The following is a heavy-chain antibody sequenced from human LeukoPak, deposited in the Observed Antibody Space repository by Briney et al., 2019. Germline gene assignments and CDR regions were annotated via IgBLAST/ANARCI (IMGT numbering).Heavy chain of an antibody. D-gene: IGHD1-26*01. CDR2: ISGSGTGT. CDR1: GFTSSSYA. CDR3: AKARIGSYYYFEY. Sequence: PGRSLRLSCAASGFTSSSYAMSWVRQAPGKGLEWVSTISGSGTGTYYADSVKGRFTISRDNSKNTLYLQMNSLRAEDTAVYYCAKARIGSYYYFEYWGQGTLVTVSS. V-gene: IGHV3-23*01. J-gene: IGHJ4*02.